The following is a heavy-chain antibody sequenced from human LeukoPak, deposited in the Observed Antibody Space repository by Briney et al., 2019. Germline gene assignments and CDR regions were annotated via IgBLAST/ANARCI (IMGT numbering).Heavy chain of an antibody. D-gene: IGHD3-22*01. CDR2: INHSGST. J-gene: IGHJ4*02. V-gene: IGHV4-34*01. Sequence: PSETLSLTCAVYGGSFSGYYWSWIRQPPGKGLEWIGEINHSGSTYYNPSLKSRVTISVDTFKNQFSLKLSSVTAADTAVYYCARDQGTIILGYFDYWGQGTLVTVSS. CDR3: ARDQGTIILGYFDY. CDR1: GGSFSGYY.